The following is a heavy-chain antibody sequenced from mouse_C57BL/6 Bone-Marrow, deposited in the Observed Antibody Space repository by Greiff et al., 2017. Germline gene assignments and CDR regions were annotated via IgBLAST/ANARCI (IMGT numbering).Heavy chain of an antibody. CDR1: GFTFSSYG. CDR2: ISSGGSYT. CDR3: ARPGSGYWYFDV. D-gene: IGHD4-1*01. J-gene: IGHJ1*03. Sequence: EVKLMESGGDLVKPGGSLKLSCAASGFTFSSYGMSWVRQTPDKRLEWVATISSGGSYTYYPDSVKGRFTISRDNAKNTLFLQMTRRRSEDTAMYYCARPGSGYWYFDVWGTGTTVTVSS. V-gene: IGHV5-6*01.